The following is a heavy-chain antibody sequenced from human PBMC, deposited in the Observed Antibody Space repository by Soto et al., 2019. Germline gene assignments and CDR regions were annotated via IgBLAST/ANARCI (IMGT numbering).Heavy chain of an antibody. CDR1: GGTFSSYT. Sequence: QVQLVQSGAEVKKPGSSVKVSCKASGGTFSSYTISWVRQAPGQGLEWMGRIIPILGIANYAQKFQGRVTITADKSTSTAYMELSSLRSEDTAVYYCAIAVGAPGYLVYWGQGTLVTVSS. CDR3: AIAVGAPGYLVY. D-gene: IGHD1-26*01. CDR2: IIPILGIA. J-gene: IGHJ4*02. V-gene: IGHV1-69*02.